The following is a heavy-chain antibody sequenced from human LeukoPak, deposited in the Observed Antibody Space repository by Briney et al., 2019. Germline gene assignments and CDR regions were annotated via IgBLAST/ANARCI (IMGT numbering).Heavy chain of an antibody. CDR1: GYTFTGYY. CDR3: ARVGPIRNDAFDI. CDR2: INPNSGGT. J-gene: IGHJ3*02. D-gene: IGHD1-14*01. Sequence: GASVKVSCKASGYTFTGYYMHWVRQAPGQGLEWTGWINPNSGGTNYAQKFQGRVTMTRDTSISTAYMELSRLRSDDTAVYYCARVGPIRNDAFDIWGQGTMVTVSS. V-gene: IGHV1-2*02.